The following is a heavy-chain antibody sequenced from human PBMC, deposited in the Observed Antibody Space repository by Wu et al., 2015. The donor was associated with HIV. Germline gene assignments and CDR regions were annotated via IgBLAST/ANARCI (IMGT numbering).Heavy chain of an antibody. D-gene: IGHD3-9*01. Sequence: QVQLVQSGAEMKKPGASVKVSCTASGYTFTDYNVHWVRQVPGQGLQWMGNINANSGRTNYAENFQGRVAMTRDTSVNTVYLELETLTSDDTALYFCARGDRFYAILTGYSKNWFDPWGQGNLGQRLL. CDR1: GYTFTDYN. J-gene: IGHJ5*02. CDR2: INANSGRT. CDR3: ARGDRFYAILTGYSKNWFDP. V-gene: IGHV1-2*02.